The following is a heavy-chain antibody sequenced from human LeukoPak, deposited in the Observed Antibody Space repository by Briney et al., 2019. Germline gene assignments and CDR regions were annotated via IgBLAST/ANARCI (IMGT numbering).Heavy chain of an antibody. CDR1: GFTFSDYY. CDR2: ISSSSTI. V-gene: IGHV3-69-1*02. Sequence: GGSPRLSCAASGFTFSDYYMNWVRQAPGKGLEWVSSISSSSTIYYADSVKGRFTISRDNAKNSLYLQMNSLRAEDTAVYYCAREVAAAGDSYFDYWGQGTLVTVSS. CDR3: AREVAAAGDSYFDY. J-gene: IGHJ4*02. D-gene: IGHD6-13*01.